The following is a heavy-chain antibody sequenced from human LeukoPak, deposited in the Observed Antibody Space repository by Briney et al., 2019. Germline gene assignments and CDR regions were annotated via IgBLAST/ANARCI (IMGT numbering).Heavy chain of an antibody. CDR3: AKPLASSGSYGHY. CDR2: IQSKTDGGTT. CDR1: GFTFNNVW. J-gene: IGHJ4*02. D-gene: IGHD3-10*01. V-gene: IGHV3-15*01. Sequence: GGSLRLSCAASGFTFNNVWMSWVRQAPGKGLEWVGRIQSKTDGGTTDYAAPVKGRFTISRDDSKTTLYLQMNSLRAEDTAVYYCAKPLASSGSYGHYWGQGTLVTVSS.